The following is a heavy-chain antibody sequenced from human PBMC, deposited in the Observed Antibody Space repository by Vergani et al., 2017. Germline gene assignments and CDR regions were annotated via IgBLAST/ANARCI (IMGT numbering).Heavy chain of an antibody. CDR2: IFPSGNS. D-gene: IGHD3-16*02. CDR1: GDSITNGGFS. V-gene: IGHV4-30-2*01. Sequence: QLQLQESGSGLVKPSQNLSLTCAVSGDSITNGGFSWNWIRQPPGKGPEWIGYIFPSGNSDYNPSLKNRVSISLDKSKNQFSLWVNSVTAADTAVYFCARASLRALVGYYYYMDVWGKGKTVVGSS. CDR3: ARASLRALVGYYYYMDV. J-gene: IGHJ6*03.